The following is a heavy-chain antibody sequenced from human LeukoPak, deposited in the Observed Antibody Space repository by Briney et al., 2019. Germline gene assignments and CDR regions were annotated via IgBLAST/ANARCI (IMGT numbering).Heavy chain of an antibody. D-gene: IGHD1-20*01. V-gene: IGHV4-39*01. CDR1: GGSISSSSYY. CDR3: ARHKVITGTTSKKYNWFDP. Sequence: SETLSLTCTVSGGSISSSSYYWGWIRQPPGKGLEWIGSIYYSGSTYYNPSLKSRVTISVDTSKNQFSLKLSSVTAADTAVYYCARHKVITGTTSKKYNWFDPWGQGTLVTVSS. CDR2: IYYSGST. J-gene: IGHJ5*02.